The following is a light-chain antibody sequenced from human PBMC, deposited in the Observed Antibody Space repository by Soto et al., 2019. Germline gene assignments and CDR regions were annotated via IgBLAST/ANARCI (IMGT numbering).Light chain of an antibody. J-gene: IGKJ4*01. CDR2: FAS. CDR3: QHYNEWPLT. CDR1: QTVSIN. Sequence: ERVMTQFPATLSVSPGAKATLSCRASQTVSINLAWYQQKPGQAPRLLIYFASTRATGVPARFSGSGSGTEFTLTISNLQSEDSAVYYCQHYNEWPLTFGGGTKLETK. V-gene: IGKV3-15*01.